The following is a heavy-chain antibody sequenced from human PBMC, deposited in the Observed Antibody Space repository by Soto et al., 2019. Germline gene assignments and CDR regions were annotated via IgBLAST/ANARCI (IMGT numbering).Heavy chain of an antibody. Sequence: QVQLVQSGAEVKKPGASVKVSCKASGYTFSSNGISWVRQAPGQGLEWMGWINPYNGNTNSAQKLQGRVTLTTDTSTSTAYMELRSLRSDDTAAYYCARFPAVLLWSGEFQAFDIWGQGTMVTVSS. CDR1: GYTFSSNG. J-gene: IGHJ3*02. CDR2: INPYNGNT. V-gene: IGHV1-18*01. CDR3: ARFPAVLLWSGEFQAFDI. D-gene: IGHD3-10*01.